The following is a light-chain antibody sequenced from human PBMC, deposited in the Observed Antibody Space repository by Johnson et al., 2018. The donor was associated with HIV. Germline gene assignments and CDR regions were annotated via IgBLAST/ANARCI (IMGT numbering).Light chain of an antibody. Sequence: QSVLTQPPSVSAAPGQKVTISCSGSSSNIGNNYVSWYQQLPGTAPKLLIYDNKKRPSGISDRFSGSKSGTSATLGITGLQTGDEADYYCGTWDSSLSASYVFGTGTKVTVL. CDR1: SSNIGNNY. CDR3: GTWDSSLSASYV. CDR2: DNK. V-gene: IGLV1-51*01. J-gene: IGLJ1*01.